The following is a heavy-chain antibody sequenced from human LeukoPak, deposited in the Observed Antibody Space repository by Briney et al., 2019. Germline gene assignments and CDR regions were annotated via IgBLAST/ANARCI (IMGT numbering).Heavy chain of an antibody. CDR1: GSTFSSYA. D-gene: IGHD4-17*01. Sequence: PGGSLRLSCAASGSTFSSYAMSWVRQAPGKGLEWVAVIWYDGSNKYYADSVKGRFTISRDNSKNTLYLQMNSLRAEDTAVYYCARIDPDGDGDYWGQGTLVTVSS. J-gene: IGHJ4*02. V-gene: IGHV3-33*08. CDR3: ARIDPDGDGDY. CDR2: IWYDGSNK.